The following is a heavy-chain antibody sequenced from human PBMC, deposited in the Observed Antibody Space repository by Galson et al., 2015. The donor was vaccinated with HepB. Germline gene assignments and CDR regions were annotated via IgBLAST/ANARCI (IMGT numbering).Heavy chain of an antibody. V-gene: IGHV3-30-3*01. CDR1: GFTFSSYA. D-gene: IGHD4-17*01. CDR2: ISYDGSNK. J-gene: IGHJ4*02. Sequence: SLRLSCAASGFTFSSYAMHWVRQAPGKGLEWVAVISYDGSNKYYADSVKGRFTISRDNSKNTLYLQMNSLRAEDTAVYYCARDDWGDGDYYFDYWGQGTLVTVSS. CDR3: ARDDWGDGDYYFDY.